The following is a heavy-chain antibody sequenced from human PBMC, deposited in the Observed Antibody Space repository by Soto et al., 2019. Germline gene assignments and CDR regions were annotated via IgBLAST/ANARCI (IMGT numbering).Heavy chain of an antibody. Sequence: QVQLVQSGAEVKKPGASVKVSCKASGYTFTSYDINWVRQATGQGLEWMGWMNPNSGNTGYAQKFQGRVTMTRNTSISTAYMELSSMRSEDTAVYYCARGLTIFGVFIISYMDVWGKGTTVTVYS. J-gene: IGHJ6*03. CDR1: GYTFTSYD. CDR3: ARGLTIFGVFIISYMDV. D-gene: IGHD3-3*01. V-gene: IGHV1-8*01. CDR2: MNPNSGNT.